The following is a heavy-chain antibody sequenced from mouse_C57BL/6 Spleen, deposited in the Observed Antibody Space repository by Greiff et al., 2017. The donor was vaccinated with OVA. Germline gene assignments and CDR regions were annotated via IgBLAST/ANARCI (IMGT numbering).Heavy chain of an antibody. CDR3: ARFDTTVVPFAY. D-gene: IGHD1-1*01. J-gene: IGHJ3*01. CDR1: GFTFTDYY. CDR2: IRNKANGYTT. V-gene: IGHV7-3*01. Sequence: EVKLVESGGGLVQPGGSLSLSCAASGFTFTDYYMSWVRQPPGTALEWLGFIRNKANGYTTEYSASVKGRFTISRDNSQSILYLQMNALRAEDSATYYCARFDTTVVPFAYWGQGTLVTVSA.